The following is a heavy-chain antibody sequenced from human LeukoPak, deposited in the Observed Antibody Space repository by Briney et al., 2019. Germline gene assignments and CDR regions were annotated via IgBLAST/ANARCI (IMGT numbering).Heavy chain of an antibody. CDR1: GFTFSSYS. D-gene: IGHD3-10*01. Sequence: RGSLRLSCAASGFTFSSYSMNWVRQAPGKGLEWVSSISSSSSYIYYADSVKGRFTISRDNAKNSLYLQMNSLRAEDTAVYYCARDRDYYGSGSYFGYWGQGTLVTVSS. CDR3: ARDRDYYGSGSYFGY. J-gene: IGHJ4*02. V-gene: IGHV3-21*01. CDR2: ISSSSSYI.